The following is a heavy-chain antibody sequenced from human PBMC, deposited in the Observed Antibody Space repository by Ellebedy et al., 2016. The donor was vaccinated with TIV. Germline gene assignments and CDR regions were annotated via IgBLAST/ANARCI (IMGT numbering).Heavy chain of an antibody. D-gene: IGHD3-3*01. J-gene: IGHJ6*02. CDR3: ARGDAFRFLERLNPRAKDYSGLDV. Sequence: PGGSLRLSCAASEFTFTNYAMHWVRQAPGKGLEWVAKISYDGTNKDHADSVKGRFSISRDNSQNTLYLKMDRLRTDDTAVYYCARGDAFRFLERLNPRAKDYSGLDVWGQGTTVTVSS. CDR1: EFTFTNYA. V-gene: IGHV3-30-3*01. CDR2: ISYDGTNK.